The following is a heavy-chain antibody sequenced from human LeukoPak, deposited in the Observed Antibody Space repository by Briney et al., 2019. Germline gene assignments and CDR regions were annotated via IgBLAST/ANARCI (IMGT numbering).Heavy chain of an antibody. CDR2: ISSSTYI. CDR3: ARDPSQGQYDFWNGFYSFDC. J-gene: IGHJ4*02. CDR1: GFSFSSYS. Sequence: PGGSLRLSCVASGFSFSSYSMNWVRQTPGKGLEWVSSISSSTYIYYAGPGEGQFTISRDNPMKSLYLQVNGMRAEETAVYYCARDPSQGQYDFWNGFYSFDCWGQGTLVTVSS. V-gene: IGHV3-21*01. D-gene: IGHD3-3*01.